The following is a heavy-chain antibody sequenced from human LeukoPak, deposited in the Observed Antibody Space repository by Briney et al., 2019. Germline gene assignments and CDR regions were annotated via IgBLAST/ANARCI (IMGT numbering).Heavy chain of an antibody. V-gene: IGHV1-2*02. CDR2: INPNSGGT. CDR3: ARGGRSSGWYSFDY. Sequence: ASVKVSCKASGYTFTGYYMHWVRQATGQGLEWMGWINPNSGGTNYAQRFQGRVTVTRDTSISAAYMELSRLKSDDTAVYYCARGGRSSGWYSFDYWGQGTLVTVSS. CDR1: GYTFTGYY. D-gene: IGHD6-19*01. J-gene: IGHJ4*02.